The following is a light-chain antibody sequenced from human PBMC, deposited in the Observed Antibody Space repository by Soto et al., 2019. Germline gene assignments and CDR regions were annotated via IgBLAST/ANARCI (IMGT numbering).Light chain of an antibody. J-gene: IGKJ2*02. CDR1: QRVGTY. CDR2: GAS. CDR3: QEYGSSPCI. V-gene: IGKV3-20*01. Sequence: EIVLTQSPGTLSSSPGDTATLSCRASQRVGTYLAWHQQKFGQSPLLIIYGASKRATGIPERFSGSGSGTDITTIISRLEPDVFAVYYSQEYGSSPCIFGQGTKLEIK.